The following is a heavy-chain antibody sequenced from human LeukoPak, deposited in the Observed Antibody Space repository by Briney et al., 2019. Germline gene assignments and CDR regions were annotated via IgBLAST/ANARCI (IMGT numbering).Heavy chain of an antibody. CDR1: GFTFSTYW. Sequence: PGGSLRLSCAASGFTFSTYWMPWVRQAPGKGLVWVSRINSDGSSTSYADSVKGRFTISRDNAKNTLYLQMNSLRAEDTAVYYCARRGYSGYDNDAFDIWGQGTMVTVSS. V-gene: IGHV3-74*01. D-gene: IGHD5-12*01. J-gene: IGHJ3*02. CDR2: INSDGSST. CDR3: ARRGYSGYDNDAFDI.